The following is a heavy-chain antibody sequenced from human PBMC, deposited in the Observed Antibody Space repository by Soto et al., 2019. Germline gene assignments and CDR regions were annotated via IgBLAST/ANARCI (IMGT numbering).Heavy chain of an antibody. CDR2: ISAYNGNT. CDR1: GYTFTSYG. Sequence: ASVKVSCKASGYTFTSYGISWVRQAPGQGLEWMGWISAYNGNTNHAQKLQGRVTMTTDTSTSTAYMELRSLRSDDTAVYYCARETDILTGSNWFDPWGQGTLVTV. CDR3: ARETDILTGSNWFDP. J-gene: IGHJ5*02. D-gene: IGHD3-9*01. V-gene: IGHV1-18*04.